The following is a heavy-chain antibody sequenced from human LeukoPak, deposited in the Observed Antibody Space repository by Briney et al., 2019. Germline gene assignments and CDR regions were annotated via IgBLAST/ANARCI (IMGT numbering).Heavy chain of an antibody. CDR2: INHKSGGA. CDR3: AREYILTRYYGDY. J-gene: IGHJ4*02. V-gene: IGHV1-2*02. CDR1: GYSFTDYA. Sequence: ASVKVSCKASGYSFTDYAMHWVRQAPGQGLEWMGWINHKSGGANYAQKFQGRVSMTWDTSISTAYLELSRLRSDDTAVYYCAREYILTRYYGDYWGQGTLVTVSS. D-gene: IGHD3-9*01.